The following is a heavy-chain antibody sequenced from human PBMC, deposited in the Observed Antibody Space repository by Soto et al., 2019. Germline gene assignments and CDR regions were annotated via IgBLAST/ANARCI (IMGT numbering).Heavy chain of an antibody. J-gene: IGHJ4*02. CDR2: IKSKTDGGTT. Sequence: GGSLRLSCAASGFTFSNAWMSWVRQAPGKGLEWVGRIKSKTDGGTTDYAAPVKGRFTISRDDSKNTLYLQMNSLKTEDTAVYYCTTGQQLVGFFDYWGQGTLVTVSS. V-gene: IGHV3-15*01. D-gene: IGHD6-13*01. CDR1: GFTFSNAW. CDR3: TTGQQLVGFFDY.